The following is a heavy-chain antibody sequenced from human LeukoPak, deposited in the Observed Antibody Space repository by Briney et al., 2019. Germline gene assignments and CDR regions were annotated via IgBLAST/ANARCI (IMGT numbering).Heavy chain of an antibody. V-gene: IGHV3-7*04. CDR3: ARGIKGYCSGGSCYAFDI. CDR1: GFTFSSYW. Sequence: GGSLRLSCAASGFTFSSYWMSWVRQAPGKGLEWVANIKQDGSEKYYVDSVKGRFTISRDNAKNSLYLQMNSLRAEDTAVCYCARGIKGYCSGGSCYAFDIWGQGTMVTVSS. J-gene: IGHJ3*02. CDR2: IKQDGSEK. D-gene: IGHD2-15*01.